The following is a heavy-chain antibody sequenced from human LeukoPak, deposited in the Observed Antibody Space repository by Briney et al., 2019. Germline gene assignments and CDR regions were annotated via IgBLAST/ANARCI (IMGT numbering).Heavy chain of an antibody. J-gene: IGHJ4*02. CDR3: ARDAPTNGVWYSGFDY. V-gene: IGHV3-48*01. D-gene: IGHD2-8*01. CDR2: ITSSSSTL. CDR1: GFTLSTYS. Sequence: GGSLRLSCAASGFTLSTYSMNWVRQAPGKGLEWVSYITSSSSTLYYADSVKGRFTISRDNAKNSLYLQMNSLRVEDTAVYYCARDAPTNGVWYSGFDYWGQGTLVTVSS.